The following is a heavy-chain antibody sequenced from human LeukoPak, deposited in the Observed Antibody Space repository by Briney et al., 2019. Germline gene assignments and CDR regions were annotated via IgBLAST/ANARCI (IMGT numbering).Heavy chain of an antibody. D-gene: IGHD6-13*01. Sequence: ASVKVSCKASGYTFTSYGISWARQAPGQGLEWMGWISAYNGNTNYAQKLQGRVTMTTDTSTSTAYMELRSLRSDDTAVYYCASSPPLYSSSWYRKGGYYYMDVWGKGTTVTISS. CDR3: ASSPPLYSSSWYRKGGYYYMDV. CDR1: GYTFTSYG. CDR2: ISAYNGNT. J-gene: IGHJ6*03. V-gene: IGHV1-18*01.